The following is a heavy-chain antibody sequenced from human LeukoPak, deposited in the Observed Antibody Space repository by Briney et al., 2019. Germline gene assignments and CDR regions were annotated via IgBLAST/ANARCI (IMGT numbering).Heavy chain of an antibody. J-gene: IGHJ4*02. CDR2: ISSSSSYI. CDR1: GFTFSSYS. CDR3: ARGEQYSSGFDY. V-gene: IGHV3-21*01. Sequence: GGSLRLSCAASGFTFSSYSMNWVCQAPGKGLEWVSSISSSSSYIYYADSVKGRFTISRDNAKNSLYLQMNSLRAEDTAVYYCARGEQYSSGFDYWDQGTLVTVSS. D-gene: IGHD6-19*01.